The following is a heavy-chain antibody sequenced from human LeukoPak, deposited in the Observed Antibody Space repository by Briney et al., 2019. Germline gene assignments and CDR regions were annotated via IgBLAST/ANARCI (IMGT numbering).Heavy chain of an antibody. Sequence: PSETLSLTCTVSGGSISSYYWSWIRQPPGKGLEWIGYIYYSGSTNYNPSLKSRVTISVDTSKNQFSLKLSSVTAADTAVYYCARAVLVVAATHFDYWGQGTLVTVSS. V-gene: IGHV4-59*01. CDR3: ARAVLVVAATHFDY. CDR2: IYYSGST. CDR1: GGSISSYY. J-gene: IGHJ4*02. D-gene: IGHD2-15*01.